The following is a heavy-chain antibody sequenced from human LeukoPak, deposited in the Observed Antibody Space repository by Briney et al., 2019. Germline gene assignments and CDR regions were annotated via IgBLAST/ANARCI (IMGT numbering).Heavy chain of an antibody. CDR2: IYPGDSDT. D-gene: IGHD4-17*01. V-gene: IGHV5-51*01. CDR1: GFTFSNYW. CDR3: ARRIYGDYGIDY. Sequence: PGESLKISCQGSGFTFSNYWIGWVRQMPGKGLEWMGIIYPGDSDTRYSPSFQGQVTISADKSISTAYLQWSSLKASDTAMYYCARRIYGDYGIDYWGQGTLVTVSS. J-gene: IGHJ4*02.